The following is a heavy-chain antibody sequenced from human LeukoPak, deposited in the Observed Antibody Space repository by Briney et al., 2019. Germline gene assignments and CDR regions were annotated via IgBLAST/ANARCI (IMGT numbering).Heavy chain of an antibody. CDR3: ARGVFGISKTWSGYYEEYYYYMDV. CDR1: GYTFTSYA. D-gene: IGHD3-3*01. CDR2: INAGNGNT. J-gene: IGHJ6*03. Sequence: ASVKVSCKASGYTFTSYAMHWVRQAPGQRLEWMGWINAGNGNTKYSQEFQGRVTITRDTSASTAYMELSSLRSEDMAVYYCARGVFGISKTWSGYYEEYYYYMDVWGKGTTVTVSS. V-gene: IGHV1-3*03.